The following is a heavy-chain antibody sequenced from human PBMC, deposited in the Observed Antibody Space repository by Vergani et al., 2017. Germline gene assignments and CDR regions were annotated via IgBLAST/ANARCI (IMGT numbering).Heavy chain of an antibody. J-gene: IGHJ1*01. CDR3: TTAXGLYYLHGEYFQY. CDR1: GFTFDTYT. CDR2: ISSGGGDI. V-gene: IGHV3-23*01. Sequence: EVQLLESGGGLVQPGGSRRLSCAGAGFTFDTYTMAYVRQAPGKGLYWVATISSGGGDIFYADSVKGRFTISRDNSKNTLFLQLNSLKDEDTAVYYCTTAXGLYYLHGEYFQYWGRGTLVSVSS. D-gene: IGHD3-10*01.